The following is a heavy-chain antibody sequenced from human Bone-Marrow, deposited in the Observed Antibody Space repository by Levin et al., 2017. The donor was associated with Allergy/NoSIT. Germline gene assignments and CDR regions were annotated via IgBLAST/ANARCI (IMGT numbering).Heavy chain of an antibody. CDR2: IVVGSGNT. Sequence: KISCKASGFTFTSSAVQWVRQARGQRLEWIGWIVVGSGNTNYAQKFQERVTITRDMSTSTAYMELSSLRSEDTAVYYCAARTSPTHFDYWGQGTLVTVSS. CDR3: AARTSPTHFDY. V-gene: IGHV1-58*01. CDR1: GFTFTSSA. J-gene: IGHJ4*02.